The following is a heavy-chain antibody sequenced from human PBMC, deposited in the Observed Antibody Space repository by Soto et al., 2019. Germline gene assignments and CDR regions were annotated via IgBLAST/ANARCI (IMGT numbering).Heavy chain of an antibody. Sequence: GGSLRLSCAASGFTFSGSAMHWVRQASGKGLGWVGRIRSKANNYATTYAASVTGRFSISRDDSKNTAYLQMNSLRTEDTAVYFCTSPSCSGDRCYALDYWGQGTLVTVSS. J-gene: IGHJ4*02. CDR3: TSPSCSGDRCYALDY. V-gene: IGHV3-73*01. D-gene: IGHD2-15*01. CDR2: IRSKANNYAT. CDR1: GFTFSGSA.